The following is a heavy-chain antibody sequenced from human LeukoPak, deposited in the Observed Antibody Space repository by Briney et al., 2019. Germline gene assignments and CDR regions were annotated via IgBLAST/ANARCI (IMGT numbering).Heavy chain of an antibody. Sequence: SVKVSCTASGGTFISYAISWVRQAPGQGLEWMGGIIPIFGTANYAQKFQGRVTITADESTSTAYMELSSLRSEDTAVYYCASHDYDFWSGYYTDVNWFDPWGQGTLVTVSS. CDR3: ASHDYDFWSGYYTDVNWFDP. D-gene: IGHD3-3*01. V-gene: IGHV1-69*13. CDR2: IIPIFGTA. CDR1: GGTFISYA. J-gene: IGHJ5*02.